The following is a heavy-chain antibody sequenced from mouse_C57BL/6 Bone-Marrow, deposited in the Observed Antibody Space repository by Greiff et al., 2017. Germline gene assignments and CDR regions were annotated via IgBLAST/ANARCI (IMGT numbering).Heavy chain of an antibody. CDR3: TKSYYGSSPAWFAY. J-gene: IGHJ3*01. Sequence: EVQLQESGTVLARPGASVKMSCKTSGYTFTSYWMHWAKQRPGQGLAWIGAMYPGNSDTSYNQKFKGKAKLTAATSASTAYRELSSLTKEASAVYYCTKSYYGSSPAWFAYWGQGTLVTVSA. D-gene: IGHD1-1*01. V-gene: IGHV1-5*01. CDR2: MYPGNSDT. CDR1: GYTFTSYW.